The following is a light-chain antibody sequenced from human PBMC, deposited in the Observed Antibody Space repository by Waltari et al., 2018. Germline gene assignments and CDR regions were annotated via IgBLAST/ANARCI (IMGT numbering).Light chain of an antibody. CDR1: ASDAGPYKL. V-gene: IGLV2-23*01. Sequence: QSALTQPASVSGSPGQSITFSSTGTASDAGPYKLVSWYQHHPGTAPKLIIYDGDKRSSGVSSRFSASKSGDTASLTISGLQSEDEADYYCCSYVGGAKVTFGGGTKVTVL. CDR2: DGD. J-gene: IGLJ2*01. CDR3: CSYVGGAKVT.